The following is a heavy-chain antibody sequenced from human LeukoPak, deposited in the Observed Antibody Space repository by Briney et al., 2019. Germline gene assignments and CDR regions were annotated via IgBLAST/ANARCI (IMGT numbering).Heavy chain of an antibody. CDR1: GYSFTSYY. J-gene: IGHJ4*02. CDR2: FDPEDGET. D-gene: IGHD3-10*01. Sequence: GASVKVSCKASGYSFTSYYMNWVRQAPGKGLEWMGGFDPEDGETIYAQKFQGRVTMTEDTSTDTAYMELSSLRSEDTAVYYCATCSTFGELFGFPDYWGQGTLVTVSS. CDR3: ATCSTFGELFGFPDY. V-gene: IGHV1-24*01.